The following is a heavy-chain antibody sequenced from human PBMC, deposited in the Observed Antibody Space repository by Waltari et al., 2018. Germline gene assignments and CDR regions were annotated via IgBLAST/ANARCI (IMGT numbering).Heavy chain of an antibody. J-gene: IGHJ4*02. V-gene: IGHV3-15*01. CDR3: TTDHIVVVVAATEGGSDY. CDR1: GFTFSNAW. Sequence: EVQLVESGGGLVKPGGSLRLSCAASGFTFSNAWMSWVRQAPGKGLGWVGRIKSKTDGGTTDYAAPVKGRFTISRDDSKNTLYLQMNSLKTEDTAVYYCTTDHIVVVVAATEGGSDYWGQGTLVTVSS. CDR2: IKSKTDGGTT. D-gene: IGHD2-15*01.